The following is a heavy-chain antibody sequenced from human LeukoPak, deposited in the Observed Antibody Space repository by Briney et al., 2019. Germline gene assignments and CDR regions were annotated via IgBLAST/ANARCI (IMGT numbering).Heavy chain of an antibody. CDR1: GYTFTSYD. CDR3: ARGSRPYYYMDV. CDR2: MNPNSGNT. J-gene: IGHJ6*03. Sequence: ASVKVSCKVSGYTFTSYDINWVRQATGQGLEWMGWMNPNSGNTGYAQKFQGRVTMTRNTSISTAYMELSSLRSEDMAVYYCARGSRPYYYMDVWGKGTTVTVSS. V-gene: IGHV1-8*01.